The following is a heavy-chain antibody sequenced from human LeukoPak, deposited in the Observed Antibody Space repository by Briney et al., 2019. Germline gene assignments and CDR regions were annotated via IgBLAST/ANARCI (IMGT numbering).Heavy chain of an antibody. Sequence: GVSLRLSCAASGFIFSIYSINWVRQAPGKGLEWVSSISSSSSYIYYADSVKGRFTVSRDNAKNSLYLQMNSLRAEDTAVYYCAREIHLDYWGQGTLVTVSS. CDR2: ISSSSSYI. J-gene: IGHJ4*02. CDR1: GFIFSIYS. V-gene: IGHV3-21*01. CDR3: AREIHLDY.